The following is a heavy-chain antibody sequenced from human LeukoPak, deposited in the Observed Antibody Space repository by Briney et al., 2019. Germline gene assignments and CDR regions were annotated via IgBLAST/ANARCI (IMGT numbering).Heavy chain of an antibody. CDR2: ISGSGGST. V-gene: IGHV3-23*01. CDR3: AAVDVDTAFP. Sequence: PGGTLRLSCAASGFTFSTYGMSWVRQDPGKGLEWVSAISGSGGSTYYADSVKGRSTISRDNSKNTLYLQMNSLRAEDTAVYYCAAVDVDTAFPWGQGTLVTVSS. J-gene: IGHJ5*02. CDR1: GFTFSTYG. D-gene: IGHD5-18*01.